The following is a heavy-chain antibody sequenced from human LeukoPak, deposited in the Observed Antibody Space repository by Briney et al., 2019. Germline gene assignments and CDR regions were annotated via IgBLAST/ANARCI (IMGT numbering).Heavy chain of an antibody. CDR1: GFTLSNYA. CDR2: ISSSSSYI. Sequence: GGSLRLSCVASGFTLSNYAMTWVRQAPGKGLEWVSSISSSSSYIYYADSVKGRFTISRDNAKNSLYLQMNSLRAEDTAVYYCAVLNYGPGYWGQGTLVTVSS. V-gene: IGHV3-21*01. CDR3: AVLNYGPGY. D-gene: IGHD3-10*01. J-gene: IGHJ4*02.